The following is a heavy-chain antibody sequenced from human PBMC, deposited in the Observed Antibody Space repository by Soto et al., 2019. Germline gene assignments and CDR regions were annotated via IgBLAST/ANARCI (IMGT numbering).Heavy chain of an antibody. Sequence: SETLSLTCTVSGGSISSYYWSWIRQPAGKGLEWIGRIYTSGSTNYNPSLKSRVTMSVDTSKNQFSLKLSSVTAADTAVYYCATKLWWRAGDAFDLWGQGTMVTVSS. CDR1: GGSISSYY. D-gene: IGHD2-21*01. CDR3: ATKLWWRAGDAFDL. J-gene: IGHJ3*01. CDR2: IYTSGST. V-gene: IGHV4-4*07.